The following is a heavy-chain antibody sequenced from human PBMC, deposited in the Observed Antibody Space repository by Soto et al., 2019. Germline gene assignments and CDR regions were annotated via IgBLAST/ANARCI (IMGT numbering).Heavy chain of an antibody. CDR1: GFTFSSYA. J-gene: IGHJ4*02. V-gene: IGHV3-23*01. CDR2: ISGSGGST. Sequence: SGGSLRLSCAASGFTFSSYAMSWVRQAPGKGLEWVSAISGSGGSTYYADSVKGRFTISRDNSKNTLYLQMSSLRAEDTAVYYCAKDSRLYYDILTGYYGFDYWGQGTLVTVSS. CDR3: AKDSRLYYDILTGYYGFDY. D-gene: IGHD3-9*01.